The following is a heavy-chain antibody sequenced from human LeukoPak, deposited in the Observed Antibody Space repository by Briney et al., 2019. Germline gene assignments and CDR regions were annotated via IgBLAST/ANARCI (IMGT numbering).Heavy chain of an antibody. CDR3: ASRQYDILTGYDGALDI. D-gene: IGHD3-9*01. Sequence: GGSLRLSCAASGFTFSTFAMSWVRQAPGKGLEWVSIISASGGSTYYADSVKGRFTISRDNSKNTLCLQMNSLRAEDTAVYYCASRQYDILTGYDGALDIWGQGTMVTVSS. V-gene: IGHV3-23*01. CDR2: ISASGGST. CDR1: GFTFSTFA. J-gene: IGHJ3*02.